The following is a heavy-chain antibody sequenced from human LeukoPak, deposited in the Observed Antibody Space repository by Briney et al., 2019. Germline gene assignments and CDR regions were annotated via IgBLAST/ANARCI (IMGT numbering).Heavy chain of an antibody. CDR3: ARDFLHVYYYDSTGYVRGAFDI. CDR1: GYTFTDYY. D-gene: IGHD3-22*01. V-gene: IGHV1-2*02. J-gene: IGHJ3*02. Sequence: ASVKVSCKASGYTFTDYYMHWVRQAPGQGLEWMGWINPSSGGTNYAQKFQGRVTVTRDTSISTAYMDLSRLRSDDTAVYYCARDFLHVYYYDSTGYVRGAFDIWGQGTMVTVSS. CDR2: INPSSGGT.